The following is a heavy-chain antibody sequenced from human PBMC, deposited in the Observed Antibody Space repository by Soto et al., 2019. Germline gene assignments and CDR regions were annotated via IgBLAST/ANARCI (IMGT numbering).Heavy chain of an antibody. Sequence: GGSLRLSCAASGFTFSSYAMSWVRQAPGKGLEWVSAISGSGGSTYYADSVKGRFTISRDNSKNTLYLQMNSLRAEDTAVYYCAKEGYDYVWEKYYFDYWGQGTLVTVSS. V-gene: IGHV3-23*01. J-gene: IGHJ4*02. CDR2: ISGSGGST. D-gene: IGHD3-16*01. CDR1: GFTFSSYA. CDR3: AKEGYDYVWEKYYFDY.